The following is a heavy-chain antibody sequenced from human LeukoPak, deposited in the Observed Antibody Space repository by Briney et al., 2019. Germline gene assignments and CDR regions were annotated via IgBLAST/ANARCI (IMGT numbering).Heavy chain of an antibody. Sequence: ASVNDSCMASGYTFTGYYMHWVRQAPGQGLEWMGWINPNSGGTNYAQKFQGRVTTTRDTSISTAYMELSRLRSDDTAVYYCASPLWFGESAFDIWGQGTVVTVSS. D-gene: IGHD3-10*01. J-gene: IGHJ3*02. CDR1: GYTFTGYY. CDR2: INPNSGGT. CDR3: ASPLWFGESAFDI. V-gene: IGHV1-2*02.